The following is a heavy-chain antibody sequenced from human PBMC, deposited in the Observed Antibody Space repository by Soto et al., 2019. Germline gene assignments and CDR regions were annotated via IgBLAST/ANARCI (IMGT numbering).Heavy chain of an antibody. CDR2: IIPVFGTT. CDR3: ARGGSGYVWFNEY. Sequence: QEQLVQSGAEVKKPGSSVKVSCKDSGGLFSSYAISWVRQAPGQGLEWMGGIIPVFGTTYYAQNFQDRVTITADESTNTAYMELNSLKSEDTAMYYCARGGSGYVWFNEYWGQRTLVTVSS. J-gene: IGHJ4*02. V-gene: IGHV1-69*01. CDR1: GGLFSSYA. D-gene: IGHD3-22*01.